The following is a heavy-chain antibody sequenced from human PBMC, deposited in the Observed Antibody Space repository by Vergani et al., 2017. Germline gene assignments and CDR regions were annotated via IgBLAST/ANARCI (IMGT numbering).Heavy chain of an antibody. Sequence: QVQLQESGPGLVKPSQTLSLTCTVSGGSISSGDYYWSWIRQPPGKGLEWIGYIYYSGSTYYNPSLKSRVTISVVTSKNQFSLKLSSVTAADTAVYYCARARTVVTGPDNWFDPWGQGTLVTVSS. CDR2: IYYSGST. CDR3: ARARTVVTGPDNWFDP. D-gene: IGHD4-23*01. CDR1: GGSISSGDYY. J-gene: IGHJ5*02. V-gene: IGHV4-30-4*08.